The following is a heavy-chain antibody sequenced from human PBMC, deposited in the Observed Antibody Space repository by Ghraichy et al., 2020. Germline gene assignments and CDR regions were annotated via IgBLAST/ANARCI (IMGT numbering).Heavy chain of an antibody. CDR2: ISYDGASE. V-gene: IGHV3-30*03. CDR3: SGVASGTAVTGGGWFDP. J-gene: IGHJ5*02. CDR1: GFSFGDVG. D-gene: IGHD6-19*01. Sequence: GGSLRLSCEASGFSFGDVGMHWVRQAPGRGLEWLAVISYDGASEFYGDSVKGRFTVSRDNSKNTLFLQMNSLRPEDTAVYYCSGVASGTAVTGGGWFDPWGQGTLVTVSS.